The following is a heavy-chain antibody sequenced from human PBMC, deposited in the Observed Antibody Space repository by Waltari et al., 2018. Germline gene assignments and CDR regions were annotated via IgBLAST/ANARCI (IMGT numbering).Heavy chain of an antibody. CDR3: ARDEAGTTSDYYYGMDV. D-gene: IGHD1-7*01. CDR2: INHSGST. CDR1: GGSFSGYY. V-gene: IGHV4-34*01. Sequence: QVQLQQWGAGLLKPSETLSLTCAVYGGSFSGYYWSWIRQPPGKGREWIGEINHSGSTNDNPSLKSRVTMSVDTSKNQFSLKLSSVTAADTAVYYCARDEAGTTSDYYYGMDVWGQGTTVTVSS. J-gene: IGHJ6*02.